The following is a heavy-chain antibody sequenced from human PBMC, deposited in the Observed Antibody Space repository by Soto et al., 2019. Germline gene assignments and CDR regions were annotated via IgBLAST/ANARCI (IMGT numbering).Heavy chain of an antibody. V-gene: IGHV3-30*03. J-gene: IGHJ6*02. CDR2: ISYDGSNK. CDR1: GFTFSSYG. Sequence: QVQLVESGGGVVQPGRSLRLSCAASGFTFSSYGMHWVRQAPGKGLEWVAVISYDGSNKYYADSVKGRFTISRDNSKNTLYLQMNSLRAEDTAVYYCASTDRGSSGYYNAAYYYYGMDVWGQGTTVTVSS. CDR3: ASTDRGSSGYYNAAYYYYGMDV. D-gene: IGHD3-22*01.